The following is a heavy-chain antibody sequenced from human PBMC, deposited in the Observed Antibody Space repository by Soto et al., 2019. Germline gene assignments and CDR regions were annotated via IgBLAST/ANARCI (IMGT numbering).Heavy chain of an antibody. J-gene: IGHJ5*02. Sequence: QVQLVQSGAEVKKPGASVKVSCKASGYTFTGYYMHWVRQAPGQGLEWMGWINPNSGGTNYAEKFQGWVTMTRDTSISTAYMELSRLRSDDTAVYYCARSRDIVATIFWFDPWGQGTLVTVSS. CDR2: INPNSGGT. CDR1: GYTFTGYY. CDR3: ARSRDIVATIFWFDP. D-gene: IGHD5-12*01. V-gene: IGHV1-2*04.